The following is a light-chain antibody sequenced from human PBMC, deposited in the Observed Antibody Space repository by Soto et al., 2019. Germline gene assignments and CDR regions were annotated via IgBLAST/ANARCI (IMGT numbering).Light chain of an antibody. CDR1: SSVSTS. J-gene: IGKJ1*01. CDR2: DAS. V-gene: IGKV3-11*01. Sequence: EIVLTQSPGTLSLSPGERATLSCRASSSVSTSLAWYQQKPGQAPRLLIYDASTKATGIPARFSGSGSGTDFTLTISGLEPEDFAVYYCQQRRNLPWTFGQGTKVEIK. CDR3: QQRRNLPWT.